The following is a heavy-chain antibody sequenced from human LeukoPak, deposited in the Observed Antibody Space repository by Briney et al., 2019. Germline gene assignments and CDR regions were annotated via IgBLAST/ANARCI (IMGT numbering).Heavy chain of an antibody. CDR2: IYTSGST. V-gene: IGHV4-61*02. J-gene: IGHJ6*03. CDR3: ARDRRGIAAAGEGYYYMDV. Sequence: NTSETLSLTRTVSGGSISSGSYYWSWIRQPAGKGLEWIGRIYTSGSTNYNPSLKSRVTISVDTPKNQFSLKLSSVTAADTAVYYCARDRRGIAAAGEGYYYMDVWGKGTTVTISS. D-gene: IGHD6-13*01. CDR1: GGSISSGSYY.